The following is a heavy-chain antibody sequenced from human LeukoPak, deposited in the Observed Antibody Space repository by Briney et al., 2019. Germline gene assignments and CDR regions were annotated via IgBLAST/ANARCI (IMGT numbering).Heavy chain of an antibody. D-gene: IGHD5-12*01. Sequence: SVKVSCKASGGTFSSYAISWVRQAPGQGLEWMGGIIPIFGTANYAQKFQGRVTITADESTSTAYMELSSLRSEDTAVYYCARETAGGTVATIGAKGPFAFDIWGQGTMVTVSS. CDR1: GGTFSSYA. J-gene: IGHJ3*02. CDR3: ARETAGGTVATIGAKGPFAFDI. CDR2: IIPIFGTA. V-gene: IGHV1-69*13.